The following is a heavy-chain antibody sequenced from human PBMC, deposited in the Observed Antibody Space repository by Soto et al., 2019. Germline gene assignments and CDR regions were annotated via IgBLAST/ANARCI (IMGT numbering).Heavy chain of an antibody. Sequence: GGSLRLSCAASGFTFSSYAMSWVRQAPGEGLEWVSAISGSGGSTYYADSVKGRFTISRDNSKSTLYLQMNSLRAEDTAVYSCAKPRRSEIGVPPYDYSYGMDVWGQGTTGTAP. CDR2: ISGSGGST. J-gene: IGHJ6*02. CDR1: GFTFSSYA. V-gene: IGHV3-23*01. D-gene: IGHD6-6*01. CDR3: AKPRRSEIGVPPYDYSYGMDV.